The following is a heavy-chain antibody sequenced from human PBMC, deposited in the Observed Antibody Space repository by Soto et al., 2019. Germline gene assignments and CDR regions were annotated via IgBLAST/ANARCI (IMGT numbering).Heavy chain of an antibody. CDR2: ISAYNGDT. D-gene: IGHD1-7*01. V-gene: IGHV1-18*01. J-gene: IGHJ4*02. CDR3: ARPSGWELPFDY. CDR1: GYNFTNFG. Sequence: ASVNVSCKTSGYNFTNFGISWVRQAPGQGLEWMGWISAYNGDTKYAQKVRDRVTLTTDTSTTTAYMELRSLTFDDTAIYYCARPSGWELPFDYWVREPRSPSPQ.